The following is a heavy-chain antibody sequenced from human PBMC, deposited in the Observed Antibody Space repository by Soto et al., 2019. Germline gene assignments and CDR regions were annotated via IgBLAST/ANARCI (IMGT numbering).Heavy chain of an antibody. Sequence: SETLSLTCTVSGGSISSSSYYWGWIRQPPGKGLEWIGSIYYSGSTYYNPSLKSRVTISVDTSKNHFSLKLSSVTAADTAVYYCARRNSGSYYNWFDPWGQGTLVTVSS. V-gene: IGHV4-39*01. CDR2: IYYSGST. J-gene: IGHJ5*02. D-gene: IGHD1-26*01. CDR3: ARRNSGSYYNWFDP. CDR1: GGSISSSSYY.